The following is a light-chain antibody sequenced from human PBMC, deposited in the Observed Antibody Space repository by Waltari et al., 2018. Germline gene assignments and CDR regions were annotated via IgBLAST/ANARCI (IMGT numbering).Light chain of an antibody. CDR1: ESVSSSH. CDR2: AES. J-gene: IGKJ4*01. CDR3: QQFGSSPFT. V-gene: IGKV3-20*01. Sequence: EIVLTQSPGTLSLSPGERATLSCRASESVSSSHLAWYQQKPGQAPRLLVYAESSRATGIPDRFSGSGSGTDFTRTISRLEPEDFAVYYCQQFGSSPFTFGGGTKVEIK.